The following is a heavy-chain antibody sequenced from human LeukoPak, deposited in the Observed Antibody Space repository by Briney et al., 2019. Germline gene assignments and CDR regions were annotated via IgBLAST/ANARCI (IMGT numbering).Heavy chain of an antibody. V-gene: IGHV1-69*13. CDR1: GGTFSSYA. D-gene: IGHD3-22*01. CDR2: VIPIFGTA. J-gene: IGHJ3*02. Sequence: SVKVSCKASGGTFSSYAISWVRQAPGQGLEWMGGVIPIFGTANYAQKFQGRVTITADESTSTAYMELSSLRSEDTAVYYCASHYDSSGYGAFDIWGQGTMVTVSS. CDR3: ASHYDSSGYGAFDI.